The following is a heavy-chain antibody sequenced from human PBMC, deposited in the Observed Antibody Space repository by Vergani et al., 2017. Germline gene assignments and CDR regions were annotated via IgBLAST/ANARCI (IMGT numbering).Heavy chain of an antibody. CDR3: ARGRGQQLSPLGY. D-gene: IGHD6-13*01. V-gene: IGHV3-53*01. Sequence: EVQLVESGGGLIQPGGSLRLSCAASGFTVSSNYMSWVRQAPGKGLEWVSVIYSGGSTYYADSVKGRFTISRDNSKNMLYLQLNSLRAEDTAVYYCARGRGQQLSPLGYWGQGTLVTVSS. J-gene: IGHJ4*02. CDR2: IYSGGST. CDR1: GFTVSSNY.